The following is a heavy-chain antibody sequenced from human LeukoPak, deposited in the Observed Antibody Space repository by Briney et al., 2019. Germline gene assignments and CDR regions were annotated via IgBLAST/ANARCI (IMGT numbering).Heavy chain of an antibody. V-gene: IGHV1-8*01. CDR1: GYTFTSYD. CDR2: MNPNSGNT. D-gene: IGHD3-9*01. CDR3: ARRGAWERYFDWLSPNDAFDI. Sequence: GASVKVSCKASGYTFTSYDINWVRQATGQGLEWMGWMNPNSGNTGYAQKFQGRVTMTRNTSISTAYMELSSLRSEDTAVYYCARRGAWERYFDWLSPNDAFDIWGQGTMVTVSS. J-gene: IGHJ3*02.